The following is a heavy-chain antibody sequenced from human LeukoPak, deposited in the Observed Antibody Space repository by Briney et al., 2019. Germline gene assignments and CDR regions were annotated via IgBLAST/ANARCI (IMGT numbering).Heavy chain of an antibody. J-gene: IGHJ4*02. V-gene: IGHV3-48*01. CDR3: ARDLHYDSSGYYLGY. Sequence: GGSLRLSCAASGFTFSSYEMNWVRQAPGKGLEWVSYISSSSSTIYYADSVKGRFTISRDNAKNSPYLQMNSLRAEDTAVYYCARDLHYDSSGYYLGYWGQGTLVTVSS. D-gene: IGHD3-22*01. CDR2: ISSSSSTI. CDR1: GFTFSSYE.